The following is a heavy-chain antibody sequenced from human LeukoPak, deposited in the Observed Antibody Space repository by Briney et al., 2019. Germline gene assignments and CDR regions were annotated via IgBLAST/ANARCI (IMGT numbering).Heavy chain of an antibody. CDR3: ARGPDIVVVPAAMWLDY. CDR1: GGTFSGYY. D-gene: IGHD2-2*01. Sequence: PSETLSLTCAVYGGTFSGYYWRWIRQPPGKGLEWIGEINYSGSTNYNLSLKSRVTISVDTSKNQFSLKLSSVTAADTAVYYCARGPDIVVVPAAMWLDYWGQGTLVTVSS. CDR2: INYSGST. V-gene: IGHV4-34*01. J-gene: IGHJ4*02.